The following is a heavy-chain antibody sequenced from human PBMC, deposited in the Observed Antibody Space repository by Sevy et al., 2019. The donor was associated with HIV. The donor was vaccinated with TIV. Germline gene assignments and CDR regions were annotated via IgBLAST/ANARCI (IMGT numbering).Heavy chain of an antibody. Sequence: SETLSLTCTVYGVSFSDYYWTWIRQPPREGLQWIGEVSHSGGTNYSPALKKRLSMSLDTSKNQFSVTLSSVTAADTAVYYCARGHLVRPEYCSGGSCQTFDYWGQGTLVTVSS. CDR3: ARGHLVRPEYCSGGSCQTFDY. V-gene: IGHV4-34*01. J-gene: IGHJ4*02. CDR2: VSHSGGT. D-gene: IGHD2-15*01. CDR1: GVSFSDYY.